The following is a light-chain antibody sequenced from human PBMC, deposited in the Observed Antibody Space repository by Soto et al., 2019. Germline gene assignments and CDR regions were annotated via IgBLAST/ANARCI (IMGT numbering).Light chain of an antibody. J-gene: IGKJ3*01. CDR2: DAS. CDR1: QSVSTY. V-gene: IGKV3-11*01. Sequence: EIVLTQSPGTLSLSPGERATLSCRASQSVSTYLAWYQQKPGQAPRLLIYDASNRATGIPARFSGSGSGTDFTLTISSLEPEDFAVYYCQQRNSWPPVTFGPGTKVDIK. CDR3: QQRNSWPPVT.